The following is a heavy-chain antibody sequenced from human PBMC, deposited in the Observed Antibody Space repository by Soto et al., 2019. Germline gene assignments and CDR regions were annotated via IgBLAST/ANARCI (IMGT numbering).Heavy chain of an antibody. CDR2: TSADNGNT. Sequence: ASVKVSCKASGYTFTSYGISWVRQAPGQGLEWMGWTSADNGNTNYAQKLQGRVTMTTDTSTSTAYMELRSLRSDDTAVYYCATDCSSTTCYPWNWFDPWGQGTLVTVSS. V-gene: IGHV1-18*01. J-gene: IGHJ5*02. CDR3: ATDCSSTTCYPWNWFDP. CDR1: GYTFTSYG. D-gene: IGHD2-2*01.